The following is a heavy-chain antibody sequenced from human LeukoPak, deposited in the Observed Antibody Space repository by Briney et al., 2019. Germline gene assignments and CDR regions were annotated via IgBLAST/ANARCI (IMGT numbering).Heavy chain of an antibody. CDR2: IYVGDSGT. V-gene: IGHV5-51*01. Sequence: GESLKISCKGSGYSFTNYLIGWVRQMPGKGLEWMGMIYVGDSGTSYSPSFQGQVTMSVDKSISTAYLQWNSLRASDTAMYFCARRTLLDKDSHGLDVWGQGTTVTVSS. CDR3: ARRTLLDKDSHGLDV. J-gene: IGHJ6*02. D-gene: IGHD3/OR15-3a*01. CDR1: GYSFTNYL.